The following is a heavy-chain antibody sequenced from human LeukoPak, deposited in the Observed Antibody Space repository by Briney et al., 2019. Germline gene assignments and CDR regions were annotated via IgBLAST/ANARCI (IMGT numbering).Heavy chain of an antibody. V-gene: IGHV4-59*01. D-gene: IGHD3-9*01. J-gene: IGHJ5*02. Sequence: SETLSLTCTVSGGSISSYYWSWIRQPPGKGLEWIGYIYYSGSTNYNPSLKSRVTISVDTSKNQFSLKLSSVTAADTAAYYCARGGSLRYFDWLLDGNWFDPWGQGTLVTVSS. CDR3: ARGGSLRYFDWLLDGNWFDP. CDR1: GGSISSYY. CDR2: IYYSGST.